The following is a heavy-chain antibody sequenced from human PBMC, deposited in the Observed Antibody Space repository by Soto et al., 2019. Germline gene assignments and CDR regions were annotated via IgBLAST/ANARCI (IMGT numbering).Heavy chain of an antibody. CDR1: GGSFSGYY. Sequence: QVQLQQWGAGLLKPSETLSLTCAVYGGSFSGYYWSWIRQPPGKGLEWIAEINHSGSTDYNPSLKRLFMISVDTSKNQFSMKLSSVTAADTAVYYCARSTGDSSFGFDYWGQGTLVTVSS. CDR2: INHSGST. D-gene: IGHD2-2*01. CDR3: ARSTGDSSFGFDY. J-gene: IGHJ4*02. V-gene: IGHV4-34*01.